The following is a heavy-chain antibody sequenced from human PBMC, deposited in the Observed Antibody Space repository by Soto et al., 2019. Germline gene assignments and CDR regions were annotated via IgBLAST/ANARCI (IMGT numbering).Heavy chain of an antibody. CDR1: GFTFSSYA. CDR3: ATLLGYCSSTSCRDY. J-gene: IGHJ4*02. D-gene: IGHD2-2*01. V-gene: IGHV3-23*01. CDR2: ISGSGGTT. Sequence: PGGSLRLSCAASGFTFSSYAMSLVRQAPGKGLEWVSAISGSGGTTYYADSVKGRFTISRDNSKNTLYLHMNSLRAEDTAVYYCATLLGYCSSTSCRDYWGQGTLVTVSS.